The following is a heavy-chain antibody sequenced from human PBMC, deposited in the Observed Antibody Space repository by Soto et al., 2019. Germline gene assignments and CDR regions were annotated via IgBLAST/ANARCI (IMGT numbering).Heavy chain of an antibody. Sequence: QVQLQRWGAGLLRPSETLSLTCAVYGGSFRGYYWTWLRQSPGRGLEWIGEINHSGSRNSNPSLKSRLTISVDTSRMRLSMNLTSVTAADAAVYYCARGRGFMSRNALDLWGQGTSVIVSS. CDR3: ARGRGFMSRNALDL. CDR2: INHSGSR. V-gene: IGHV4-34*01. CDR1: GGSFRGYY. J-gene: IGHJ3*01.